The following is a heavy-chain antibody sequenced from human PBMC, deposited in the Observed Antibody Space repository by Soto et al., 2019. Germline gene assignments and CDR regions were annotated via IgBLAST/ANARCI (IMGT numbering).Heavy chain of an antibody. D-gene: IGHD6-19*01. CDR1: GYTFKNYD. CDR2: MNPNSANT. J-gene: IGHJ3*02. Sequence: ASVKVSCKASGYTFKNYDINWVRQATGQGLEWMGWMNPNSANTVYAQKFQGRVTMTRNTSISTAYMELSSLRSEDTAVYYCARGRETSGWYAFDIWGQGTRVTVSS. V-gene: IGHV1-8*01. CDR3: ARGRETSGWYAFDI.